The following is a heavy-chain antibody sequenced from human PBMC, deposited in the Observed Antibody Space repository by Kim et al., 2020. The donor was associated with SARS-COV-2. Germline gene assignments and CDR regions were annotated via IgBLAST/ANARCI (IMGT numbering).Heavy chain of an antibody. CDR1: GFTFDDYA. CDR3: AKDGSTSCYYYYCYYMDV. Sequence: GGSLRLSCAASGFTFDDYAMHWVRQAPGKGLEWVSLISGDGGSTYYADSVKGRFTISRDNSKNSLYLQMNSLRTEDTALYYCAKDGSTSCYYYYCYYMDVWGKGTTVTVSS. V-gene: IGHV3-43*02. CDR2: ISGDGGST. J-gene: IGHJ6*03. D-gene: IGHD2-2*01.